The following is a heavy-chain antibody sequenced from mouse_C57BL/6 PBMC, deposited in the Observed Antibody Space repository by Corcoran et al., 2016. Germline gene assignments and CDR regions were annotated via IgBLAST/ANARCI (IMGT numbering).Heavy chain of an antibody. CDR2: IYPGSGNT. V-gene: IGHV1-84*01. Sequence: HIQLQQSGPELVKPGASVKISCKASGYTLTDYYINWVKERPGQGLEWIGWIYPGSGNTKYNEKFKGKATLTVDTSSSTAYMQLSSLTSEASAVYFCARQQIYYGNPYAMDYWGQGTSVTVSS. D-gene: IGHD2-1*01. CDR1: GYTLTDYY. CDR3: ARQQIYYGNPYAMDY. J-gene: IGHJ4*01.